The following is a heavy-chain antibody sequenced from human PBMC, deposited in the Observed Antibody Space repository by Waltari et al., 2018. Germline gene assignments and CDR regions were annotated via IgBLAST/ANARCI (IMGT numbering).Heavy chain of an antibody. J-gene: IGHJ2*01. V-gene: IGHV4-38-2*01. Sequence: QVQLQESGPGLVKPSETLSLTCVASGYSISSGYYWGWIRQPPGKGLEWIGSIYHSGITYYNPSLKSRVTVSVDTSKNKFSLTLTSVTAADTAVYYCARSIFCSGGSCSNWYFDLWGRGTLVTVSS. CDR2: IYHSGIT. D-gene: IGHD2-15*01. CDR1: GYSISSGYY. CDR3: ARSIFCSGGSCSNWYFDL.